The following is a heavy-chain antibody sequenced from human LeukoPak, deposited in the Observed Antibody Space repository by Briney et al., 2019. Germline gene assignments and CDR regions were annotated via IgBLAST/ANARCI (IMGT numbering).Heavy chain of an antibody. CDR3: ARLSSGWYSGRYRWFDP. V-gene: IGHV4-30-2*01. CDR2: INHSGST. Sequence: SQTLSLTCTVSGGSISSGGYYWSWIRQPPGKGLEWIGEINHSGSTNYNPSLKSRVTISVDTSKNQFSLKLSSVTAADTAVYYCARLSSGWYSGRYRWFDPWGQGTLVTVSS. J-gene: IGHJ5*02. CDR1: GGSISSGGYY. D-gene: IGHD6-19*01.